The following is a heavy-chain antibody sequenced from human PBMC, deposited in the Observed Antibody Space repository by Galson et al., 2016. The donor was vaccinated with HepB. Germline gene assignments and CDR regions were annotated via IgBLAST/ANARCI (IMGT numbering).Heavy chain of an antibody. D-gene: IGHD6-19*01. CDR3: AKGSSGWFSNWYIDL. CDR1: GFTFSNYA. CDR2: ISDHGGAT. V-gene: IGHV3-23*01. Sequence: SLRLSCAASGFTFSNYAMNWVRQAPGKGLEWVSAISDHGGATYYADSVEGRFTMSRDNSNNTLYLQMHSLRAEDTAIYYCAKGSSGWFSNWYIDLWGRGTLVTVSS. J-gene: IGHJ2*01.